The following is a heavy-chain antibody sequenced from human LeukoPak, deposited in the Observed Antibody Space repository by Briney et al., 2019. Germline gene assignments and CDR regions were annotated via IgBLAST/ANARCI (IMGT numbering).Heavy chain of an antibody. CDR3: ARDHPHCGGDCYDAFDI. D-gene: IGHD2-21*02. CDR1: GGSISSHY. V-gene: IGHV4-59*11. J-gene: IGHJ3*02. CDR2: IYYSGST. Sequence: SETLSLTCTVSGGSISSHYWSWIRQPPGKGLEWIGYIYYSGSTNYNPSLKSRVTISVDTSKNQFSLKLSSVTAADTAVYYCARDHPHCGGDCYDAFDIWGQGTMVTVSS.